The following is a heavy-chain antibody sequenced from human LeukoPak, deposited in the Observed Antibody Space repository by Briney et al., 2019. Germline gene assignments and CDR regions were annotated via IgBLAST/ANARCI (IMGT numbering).Heavy chain of an antibody. Sequence: GESLKISCKGSGYSFTSYWIGSVRQMPGKGLEWMGIIYPGDSDTRYRPSFQGQVTISADKSISTAYLQWSSLQASDTAMYYCATPGYCSSTSCSYDAFDIWGQGTMATVSS. D-gene: IGHD2-2*01. CDR3: ATPGYCSSTSCSYDAFDI. CDR1: GYSFTSYW. J-gene: IGHJ3*02. V-gene: IGHV5-51*03. CDR2: IYPGDSDT.